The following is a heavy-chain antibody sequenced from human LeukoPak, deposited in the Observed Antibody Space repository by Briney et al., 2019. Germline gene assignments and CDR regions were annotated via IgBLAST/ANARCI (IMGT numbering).Heavy chain of an antibody. CDR2: IYTSGST. V-gene: IGHV4-4*07. D-gene: IGHD5-24*01. J-gene: IGHJ4*02. CDR3: ARFRDTVNIIDY. Sequence: SETLSLTCTVFGGSISGYFWTWIRQPAGKGLEWIGRIYTSGSTNYNPSLQSRVTMSVDTSKNQFSLKLTSVTAADTAVYFCARFRDTVNIIDYWGQGTLVTVSS. CDR1: GGSISGYF.